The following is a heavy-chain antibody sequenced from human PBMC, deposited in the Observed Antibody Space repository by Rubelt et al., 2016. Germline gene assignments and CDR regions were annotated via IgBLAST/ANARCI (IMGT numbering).Heavy chain of an antibody. CDR2: ISDSGGST. CDR3: ASLKWST. CDR1: GFAFSNYA. V-gene: IGHV3-23*04. J-gene: IGHJ5*02. Sequence: VQLVESGGGLVQPGGSLRLSCAASGFAFSNYAMSWVRLAPGKGLEWVSTISDSGGSTYLADSVKGRFTISSDNSKNTLYLQMSSLRAEDTAVYFCASLKWSTWGQGTLVTVST. D-gene: IGHD2-8*01.